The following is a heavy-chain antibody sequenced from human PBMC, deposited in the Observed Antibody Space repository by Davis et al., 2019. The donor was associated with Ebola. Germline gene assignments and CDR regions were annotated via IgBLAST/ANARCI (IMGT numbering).Heavy chain of an antibody. CDR3: ARVRYYPFYYGMEV. V-gene: IGHV4-59*01. CDR2: IYYSGST. J-gene: IGHJ6*04. CDR1: GGSISSYY. D-gene: IGHD3-16*02. Sequence: SETLSLTCTVSGGSISSYYWSWTWQPPLKGLEWIGYIYYSGSTNYNPSLKSRVTISVDTSKNQFSLKLSSATAADTAVYYCARVRYYPFYYGMEVWGKGTTVTVSS.